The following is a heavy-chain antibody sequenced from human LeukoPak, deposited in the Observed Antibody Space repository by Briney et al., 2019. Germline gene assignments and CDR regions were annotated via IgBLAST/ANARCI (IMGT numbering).Heavy chain of an antibody. CDR1: GFTFSSYG. CDR2: IRYDGSNK. J-gene: IGHJ4*02. V-gene: IGHV3-30*02. D-gene: IGHD4-17*01. CDR3: AKDRYGDYGYYFDY. Sequence: GGSLRLSCAASGFTFSSYGMHWVRQAPGKGLEWVAFIRYDGSNKYYADSVKGRFTISRDNSKNTLYLQMNSLRAEDTAVYYCAKDRYGDYGYYFDYWGQGTLVTVSS.